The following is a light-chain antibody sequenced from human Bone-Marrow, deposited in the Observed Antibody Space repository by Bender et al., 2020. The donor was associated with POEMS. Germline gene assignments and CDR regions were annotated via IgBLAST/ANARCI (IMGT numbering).Light chain of an antibody. CDR1: SLESYY. V-gene: IGLV3-19*01. CDR2: DKN. Sequence: SSELTQDPAVSVALGQTVRITCQGDSLESYYASWYQQKPGQAPVLLIYDKNIRPSGIPARFSGSSSGSTASLTISGAQAEDEADYYCNSRDTSGHHLFGGGTKLTVL. CDR3: NSRDTSGHHL. J-gene: IGLJ2*01.